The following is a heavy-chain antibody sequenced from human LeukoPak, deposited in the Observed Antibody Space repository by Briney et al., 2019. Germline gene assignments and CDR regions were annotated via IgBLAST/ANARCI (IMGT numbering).Heavy chain of an antibody. V-gene: IGHV4-39*07. J-gene: IGHJ4*02. CDR2: IYYSGST. CDR3: ARSQDIVVVPAAIHFDY. D-gene: IGHD2-2*01. CDR1: GGSISSSSYY. Sequence: PSETLSLTCTVSGGSISSSSYYWGWIRQPPGKGLEWIGSIYYSGSTYYNLSLKSRVTISVDTSKNQFSLKLSSVTAADTAVYYCARSQDIVVVPAAIHFDYWGQGTLVTVSS.